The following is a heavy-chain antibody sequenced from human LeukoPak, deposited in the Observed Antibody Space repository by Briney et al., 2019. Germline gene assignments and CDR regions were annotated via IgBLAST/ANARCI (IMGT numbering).Heavy chain of an antibody. CDR1: GYTFTAYF. J-gene: IGHJ4*02. V-gene: IGHV1-2*02. CDR2: INPNSGGT. CDR3: ARERAVAGIFHFDY. Sequence: ASVKVSCKASGYTFTAYFMHWVRQAPGQGLEWMGWINPNSGGTNFAQKFQGRVTMTRDTSNGTAYMELSGLKSDDTAVYYCARERAVAGIFHFDYWGQGTLVTVSS. D-gene: IGHD6-19*01.